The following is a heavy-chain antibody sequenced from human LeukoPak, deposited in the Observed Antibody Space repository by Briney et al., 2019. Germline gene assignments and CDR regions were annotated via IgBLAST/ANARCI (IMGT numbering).Heavy chain of an antibody. CDR3: AKREGVNF. V-gene: IGHV3-30*18. Sequence: GGSLRLSCAASGFTFSSYGMHWVRQAPGKGLEWVAVISYDGSNKYYADSVKGRFTISRDNSKNTLYLQMNSLRAEDTAVYYRAKREGVNFWGQGTLVTVSS. CDR1: GFTFSSYG. J-gene: IGHJ4*02. D-gene: IGHD3-10*01. CDR2: ISYDGSNK.